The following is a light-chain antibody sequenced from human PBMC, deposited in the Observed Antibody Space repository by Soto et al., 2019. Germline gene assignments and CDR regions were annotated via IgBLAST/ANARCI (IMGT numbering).Light chain of an antibody. CDR3: QQDGTSPYT. CDR1: QSISSRS. J-gene: IGKJ2*01. CDR2: GAS. Sequence: EIVLTQTPVTLSLAAGERATLSCMASQSISSRSVAWYPKKPGQAPGLLIYGASNRASGMPDRFGGSGSGTDFPVPISIREPEACAVYYCQQDGTSPYTCGQGTKLEFK. V-gene: IGKV3-20*01.